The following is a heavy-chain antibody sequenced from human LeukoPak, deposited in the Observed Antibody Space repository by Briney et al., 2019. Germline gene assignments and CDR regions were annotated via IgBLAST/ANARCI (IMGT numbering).Heavy chain of an antibody. Sequence: PGGSLRLSCAVSGFTFNIYAMSWVRQAPGKGLEWVAGITSSGNTTYYADPVKGRFTISRDNSRNILYLQMNSLRAEDTAIYHCARNNGMDVWGQGTTVIVSS. CDR1: GFTFNIYA. V-gene: IGHV3-23*01. CDR2: ITSSGNTT. CDR3: ARNNGMDV. J-gene: IGHJ6*02.